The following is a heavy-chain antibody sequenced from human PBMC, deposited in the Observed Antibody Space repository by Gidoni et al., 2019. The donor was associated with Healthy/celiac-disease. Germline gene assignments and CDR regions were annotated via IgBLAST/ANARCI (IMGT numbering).Heavy chain of an antibody. V-gene: IGHV3-30*18. CDR2: ISYDGSNK. CDR1: GFTFSSYG. CDR3: AKDFLEGLPDY. J-gene: IGHJ4*02. Sequence: QVQLVESGGGVVQPGRSLRLSCAASGFTFSSYGMHWVRQAPGKGLEWVAVISYDGSNKYYADSGKGRFTSSRDNSKNTLYLQMNSLRAEDTAVYYCAKDFLEGLPDYWGQGTLVTVSS.